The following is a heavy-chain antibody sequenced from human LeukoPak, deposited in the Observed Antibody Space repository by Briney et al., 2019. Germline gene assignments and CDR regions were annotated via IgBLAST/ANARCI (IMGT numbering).Heavy chain of an antibody. CDR1: GFTFYTYA. CDR3: AKDPSDFLVDC. D-gene: IGHD2-21*02. CDR2: ISGSGGTT. J-gene: IGHJ4*02. Sequence: GGSLRLSCAASGFTFYTYAMNWVRQAPGKGLQWVAAISGSGGTTYYADSVKGRFTISRDNSKDTVYLQLSSLRAEDTAVYYCAKDPSDFLVDCWGQGTLVTVSS. V-gene: IGHV3-23*01.